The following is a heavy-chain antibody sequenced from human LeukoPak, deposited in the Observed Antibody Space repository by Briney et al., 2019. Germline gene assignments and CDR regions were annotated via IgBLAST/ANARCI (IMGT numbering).Heavy chain of an antibody. CDR3: ARDPRWSGSFT. J-gene: IGHJ5*02. CDR2: IYSGGST. CDR1: GFTISSNY. V-gene: IGHV3-66*02. D-gene: IGHD3-3*01. Sequence: GGSLRLSCAASGFTISSNYMSWVRQAPGKGLEGVSVIYSGGSTYYADSVKGRFTISRDNSKNTLYLQMNSLRTEDTAVYYCARDPRWSGSFTWGQGTLVTVSS.